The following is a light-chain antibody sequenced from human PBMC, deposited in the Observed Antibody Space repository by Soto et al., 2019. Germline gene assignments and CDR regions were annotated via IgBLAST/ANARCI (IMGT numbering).Light chain of an antibody. CDR3: LSYTASSTFA. CDR2: EVS. J-gene: IGLJ1*01. Sequence: QSVLTQPASVSGSPGQSITISCTGTSSDVGGYKFVSWYQQHPGKAPKLMIYEVSNRPSGVSNRFSGSKSGNTASLTISGLQAEDEADYYCLSYTASSTFAFGTGTKVTVL. CDR1: SSDVGGYKF. V-gene: IGLV2-14*01.